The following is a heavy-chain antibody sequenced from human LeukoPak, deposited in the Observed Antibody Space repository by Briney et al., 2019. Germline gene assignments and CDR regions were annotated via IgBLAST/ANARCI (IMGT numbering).Heavy chain of an antibody. D-gene: IGHD1-26*01. Sequence: QPGGSLRLSCAASGFTFSTYGMHWVRQAPGKGLEWVAVIWYDGSNEYYADSVKGRFTISRDNSKNTLYLQMNSLRAEDTAVYYCATQTGYSGSSFDYWGQGTLVTVSS. V-gene: IGHV3-33*08. J-gene: IGHJ4*02. CDR2: IWYDGSNE. CDR3: ATQTGYSGSSFDY. CDR1: GFTFSTYG.